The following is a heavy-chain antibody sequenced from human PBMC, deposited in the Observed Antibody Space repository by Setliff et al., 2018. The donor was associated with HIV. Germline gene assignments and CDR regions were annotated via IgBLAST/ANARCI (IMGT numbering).Heavy chain of an antibody. CDR2: ISYTGST. D-gene: IGHD3-10*01. J-gene: IGHJ4*02. CDR3: AGGLHYGLGKFGY. CDR1: GGSISNYY. V-gene: IGHV4-59*01. Sequence: SETLSLTCTVSGGSISNYYWSWPRQPPGKGLEWIGYISYTGSTNYNPSLKSRVTISVDTSKNQFSLKLSSVTAADTAVYYCAGGLHYGLGKFGYWGQGTLVTVSS.